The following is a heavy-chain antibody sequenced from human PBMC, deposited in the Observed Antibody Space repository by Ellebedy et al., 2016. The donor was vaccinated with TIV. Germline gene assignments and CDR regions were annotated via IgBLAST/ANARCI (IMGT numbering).Heavy chain of an antibody. V-gene: IGHV1-18*04. D-gene: IGHD2-15*01. CDR3: ARVIGLRDCSGDICSPPPPLDH. Sequence: ASVKVSCKASGYTFTSFGISWMRQAPGQGLEWMGWISAYSGNTNYVQKFQGRVTMTTDTSTSTAYMELRSLRSDDTAVYYCARVIGLRDCSGDICSPPPPLDHWGQGALVTVSS. J-gene: IGHJ4*02. CDR2: ISAYSGNT. CDR1: GYTFTSFG.